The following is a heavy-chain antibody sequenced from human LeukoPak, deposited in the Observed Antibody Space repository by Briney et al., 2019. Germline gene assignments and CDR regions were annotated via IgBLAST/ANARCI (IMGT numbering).Heavy chain of an antibody. J-gene: IGHJ4*02. CDR1: GFTFNNAW. Sequence: GGSLRLSCATSGFTFNNAWMTWVRQAPGKGLEWVGRIKDKTDGGTTDYAAPVKGRFTISRDDSKNKLYLQMNSLKTEDTAMYYCTTDPPRSGGTCKWQDYWGQGTLVTVSS. D-gene: IGHD2-15*01. CDR3: TTDPPRSGGTCKWQDY. CDR2: IKDKTDGGTT. V-gene: IGHV3-15*01.